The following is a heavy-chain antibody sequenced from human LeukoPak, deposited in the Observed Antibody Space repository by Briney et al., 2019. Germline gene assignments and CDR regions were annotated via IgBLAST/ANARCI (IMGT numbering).Heavy chain of an antibody. V-gene: IGHV1-8*03. Sequence: GASVKVSCKASGYTFTSYDINWVRQATGQGLEWMGWMNPNSGNTGYAQKFQGRVTITRNTSISTAYMELSSLRSEDTAVYYCARERGPPAVAYKRDYYYYMDVWGKGTTVTVSS. J-gene: IGHJ6*03. CDR3: ARERGPPAVAYKRDYYYYMDV. CDR2: MNPNSGNT. D-gene: IGHD1-1*01. CDR1: GYTFTSYD.